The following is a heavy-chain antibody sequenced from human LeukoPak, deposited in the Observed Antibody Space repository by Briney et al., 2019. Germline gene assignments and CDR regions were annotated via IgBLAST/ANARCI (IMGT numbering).Heavy chain of an antibody. D-gene: IGHD2-2*01. CDR2: FDPDDGET. J-gene: IGHJ3*02. Sequence: GASVKVSCKVSGYSLIDLSMYWVRQAPGKGLEWMGGFDPDDGETTYAQRFKGRVTMTEDTSTDTAYMELSNLRSDDTAAYYCARDLPVRYCSSTSWCAFDIWGQGTMVTVSS. CDR1: GYSLIDLS. V-gene: IGHV1-24*01. CDR3: ARDLPVRYCSSTSWCAFDI.